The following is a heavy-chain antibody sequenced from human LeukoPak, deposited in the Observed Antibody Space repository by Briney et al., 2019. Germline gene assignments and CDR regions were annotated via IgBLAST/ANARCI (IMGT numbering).Heavy chain of an antibody. J-gene: IGHJ6*02. CDR1: GFTFDDYA. CDR3: ARETIAAAGGMDV. Sequence: GGSLRLSCAASGFTFDDYAMHWVRQAPGKGLEWVSVIYSGGSTYYADSVKGRFTISRDNSKNTLYLQMNSLRAEDTAVYYCARETIAAAGGMDVWGQGTTVTVSS. D-gene: IGHD6-13*01. V-gene: IGHV3-66*01. CDR2: IYSGGST.